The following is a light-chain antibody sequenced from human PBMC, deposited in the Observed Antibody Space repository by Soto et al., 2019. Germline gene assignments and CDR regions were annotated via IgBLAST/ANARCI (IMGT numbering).Light chain of an antibody. Sequence: GDRVTIACRAGQDISSWLAWYQQKPGKAAKLLIYAASSLQSGVTSRFSGSGSGTEFTLTISSLQPEDFATYYCHQANSFPKYPFGQGTKLEIK. CDR2: AAS. J-gene: IGKJ2*01. V-gene: IGKV1D-12*01. CDR1: QDISSW. CDR3: HQANSFPKYP.